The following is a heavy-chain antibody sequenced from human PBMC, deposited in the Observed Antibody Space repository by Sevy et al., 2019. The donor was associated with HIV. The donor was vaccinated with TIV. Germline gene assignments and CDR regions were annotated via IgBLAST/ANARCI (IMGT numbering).Heavy chain of an antibody. Sequence: ASVKVSCKASGYTFTGYSMHWVRQAPGQGLEWMGWMNPNSGGTNYAQKFEGRVTMTRDTSISTAYMELSRLRFDDTAVYYCARVWNSDYYDSGPNWFDSWGQGTLVTVSS. J-gene: IGHJ5*01. CDR1: GYTFTGYS. V-gene: IGHV1-2*02. CDR2: MNPNSGGT. D-gene: IGHD3-22*01. CDR3: ARVWNSDYYDSGPNWFDS.